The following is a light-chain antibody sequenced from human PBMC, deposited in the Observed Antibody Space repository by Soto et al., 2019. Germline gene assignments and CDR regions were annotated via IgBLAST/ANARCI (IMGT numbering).Light chain of an antibody. CDR2: EVS. Sequence: QSALTQPASVSGSPGQSITISCTGTSSDVGGYNFVSWYQQLPGKAPKLIIYEVSNRPSGVSNRFSGSKSGNTASLTISGLQAEDEADYYCSSYTSARGVFGGGTTLTVL. CDR3: SSYTSARGV. V-gene: IGLV2-14*01. CDR1: SSDVGGYNF. J-gene: IGLJ2*01.